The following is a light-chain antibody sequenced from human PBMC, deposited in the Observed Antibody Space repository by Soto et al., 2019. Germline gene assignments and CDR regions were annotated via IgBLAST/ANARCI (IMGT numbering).Light chain of an antibody. J-gene: IGKJ1*01. CDR1: QSISNY. CDR2: AAS. V-gene: IGKV1-39*01. CDR3: QQSYITPLA. Sequence: DIQMTQSPSSLSASVGDRVTITCRASQSISNYLNWYQQKPGKAPKLLIYAASSLQSGVPSRLSGSGSGTDFTLTISSLQPEDFATYYCQQSYITPLAFGQGTEVEIK.